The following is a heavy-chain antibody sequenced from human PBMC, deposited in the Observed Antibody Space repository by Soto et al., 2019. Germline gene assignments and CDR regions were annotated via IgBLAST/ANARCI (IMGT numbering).Heavy chain of an antibody. Sequence: XSVKVSCNASGYTFTYYHMHLVRQAPGQGLEWLGWINPKSGGTDFAQNFQVRVTMTMDTSISTVYMELSSLRSDDTAVYYCARGVLTYTYYEWFDPWGQGTLVTVSS. D-gene: IGHD3-16*01. CDR2: INPKSGGT. CDR3: ARGVLTYTYYEWFDP. V-gene: IGHV1-2*02. J-gene: IGHJ5*02. CDR1: GYTFTYYH.